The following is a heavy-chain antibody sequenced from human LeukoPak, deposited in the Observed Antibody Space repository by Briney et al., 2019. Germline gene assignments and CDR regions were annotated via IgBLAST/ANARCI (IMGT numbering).Heavy chain of an antibody. CDR3: ARDPATRRPDSFDI. J-gene: IGHJ3*02. D-gene: IGHD1-1*01. V-gene: IGHV1-46*01. CDR1: GYSFTTYL. CDR2: INTSSGGA. Sequence: GASVKVSCKASGYSFTTYLIHWVRQAPGQGLEWLGEINTSSGGAAYAPEFQGRVTMTRDTSTSTAYMELRSLRSEDTAVYFCARDPATRRPDSFDIWGQGTLATVSS.